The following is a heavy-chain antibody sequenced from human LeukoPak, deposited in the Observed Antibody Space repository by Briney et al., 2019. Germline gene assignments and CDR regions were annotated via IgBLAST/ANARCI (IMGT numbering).Heavy chain of an antibody. D-gene: IGHD6-13*01. CDR3: ASAGSSSWYDY. Sequence: SETLSLTCTVSGGSISSYYWSWIRQPPGKGLEWIGYIYYSGSTNYNPSLKSRVTISVDTSKNQYSLKLSSVTAADTAVYYCASAGSSSWYDYWGQGTLVTVSS. CDR2: IYYSGST. V-gene: IGHV4-59*08. CDR1: GGSISSYY. J-gene: IGHJ4*02.